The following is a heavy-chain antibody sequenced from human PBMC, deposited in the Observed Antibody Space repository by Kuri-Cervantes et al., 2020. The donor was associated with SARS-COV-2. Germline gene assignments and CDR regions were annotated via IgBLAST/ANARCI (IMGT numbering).Heavy chain of an antibody. Sequence: GESLKISCAASGFTLSSYSMNWVRQAPGKGLEWVSSISSSSSYIYYADSVKGRFTISRDNAKNSLYLQMNSLRAEDTAVYYCARDHDAKSFDYWGQGTLVTDSS. J-gene: IGHJ4*02. CDR2: ISSSSSYI. CDR1: GFTLSSYS. D-gene: IGHD1-1*01. CDR3: ARDHDAKSFDY. V-gene: IGHV3-21*01.